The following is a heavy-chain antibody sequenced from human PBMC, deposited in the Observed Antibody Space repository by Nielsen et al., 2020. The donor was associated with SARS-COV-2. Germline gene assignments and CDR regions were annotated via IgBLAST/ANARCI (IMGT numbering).Heavy chain of an antibody. J-gene: IGHJ5*02. Sequence: ASVKVSCKASGYTSTNFHIHWVRQAPGESLEWMGWIQVGSGNTKYSPKFQGRVTFTSDTSATTAFMELSSLKSEDTAVYFCVIVTAALAFDPWGQGSLVTV. CDR1: GYTSTNFH. V-gene: IGHV1-3*01. D-gene: IGHD3-16*02. CDR2: IQVGSGNT. CDR3: VIVTAALAFDP.